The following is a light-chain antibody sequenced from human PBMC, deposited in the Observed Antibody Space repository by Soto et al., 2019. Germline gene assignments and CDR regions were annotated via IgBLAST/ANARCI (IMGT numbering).Light chain of an antibody. CDR2: RRN. CDR3: APWDDSLSAHVL. Sequence: QSVLTQPPSASGTPGQRVTISCSGSSSNIGSNYIYWYQHLPGTAPKLLIYRRNQRPSGVPDRLSGSKSGTSAYQAISGLRSEDEADYYCAPWDDSLSAHVLFGGGTKLTVL. V-gene: IGLV1-47*01. CDR1: SSNIGSNY. J-gene: IGLJ2*01.